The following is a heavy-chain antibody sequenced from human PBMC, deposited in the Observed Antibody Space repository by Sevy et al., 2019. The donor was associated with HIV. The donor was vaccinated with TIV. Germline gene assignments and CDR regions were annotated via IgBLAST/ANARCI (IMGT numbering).Heavy chain of an antibody. V-gene: IGHV3-23*01. D-gene: IGHD2-8*02. Sequence: GESLKISCAASGFTFSIYTMSWVRQAPGKGLEWVSTFCFGGSTIHYAGSVKGRFTISRDNSKNTLYLQMNSLRADDTAVYYCAREGCTVPHDYWGQGTLVTVSS. CDR2: FCFGGSTI. CDR1: GFTFSIYT. J-gene: IGHJ4*02. CDR3: AREGCTVPHDY.